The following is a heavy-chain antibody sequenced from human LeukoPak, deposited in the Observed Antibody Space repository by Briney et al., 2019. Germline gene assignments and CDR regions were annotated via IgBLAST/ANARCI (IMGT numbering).Heavy chain of an antibody. J-gene: IGHJ6*03. Sequence: GGSLRLSCAASGFTLSSYAMSWVRQAPGKGLEWVSAISGSGGSTYYADSVKGRFTISRDNSKNTLYLQMNSLRAEDTAVYYCAKRTEGEYYYYMDVWGKGTTVTVSS. CDR3: AKRTEGEYYYYMDV. CDR2: ISGSGGST. D-gene: IGHD1-14*01. CDR1: GFTLSSYA. V-gene: IGHV3-23*01.